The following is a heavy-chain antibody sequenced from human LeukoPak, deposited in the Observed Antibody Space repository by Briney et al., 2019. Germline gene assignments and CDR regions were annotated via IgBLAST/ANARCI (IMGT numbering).Heavy chain of an antibody. CDR2: ISGSGGST. D-gene: IGHD4-17*01. V-gene: IGHV3-23*01. CDR1: GFTFSSYA. Sequence: GGSLRLSCAASGFTFSSYAMSWVRQAPGKGLEWVSAISGSGGSTYYADSVKGRFTISRDNSKNTLYLQMNSLRAEDTAVYYCAKDTQYLTVTRFDYWGQEPWSPSPQ. J-gene: IGHJ4*01. CDR3: AKDTQYLTVTRFDY.